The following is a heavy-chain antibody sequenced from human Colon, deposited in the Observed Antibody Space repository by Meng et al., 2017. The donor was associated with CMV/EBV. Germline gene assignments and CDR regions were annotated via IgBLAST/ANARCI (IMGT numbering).Heavy chain of an antibody. CDR3: ARAQYTYGYWIFDY. V-gene: IGHV4-4*07. D-gene: IGHD5-18*01. J-gene: IGHJ4*02. CDR2: IYPSGFP. Sequence: QVQLQASGPGLVKPSGPLSLSCTVSGGSISSYYWSWIRQPAGKGLEWIGRIYPSGFPKYKPSLESRVTMSADTSKNQISLKLTSVTAADTAVYYCARAQYTYGYWIFDYWGQGTLVTVSS. CDR1: GGSISSYY.